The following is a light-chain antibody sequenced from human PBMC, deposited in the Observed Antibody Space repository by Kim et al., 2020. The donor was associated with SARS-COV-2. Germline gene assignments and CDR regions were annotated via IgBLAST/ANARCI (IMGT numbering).Light chain of an antibody. V-gene: IGKV1-5*03. CDR3: QHYDAYPLT. CDR2: RAS. Sequence: DIQMTQSPSNLSTSVGDRVTITCRASQSIRIYLAWYQQKPGKAPKLLIYRASRLETGVPSRFSGSGSGTEFTLTISSLQPDDSAIYYCQHYDAYPLTFGGGTKVDIK. J-gene: IGKJ4*01. CDR1: QSIRIY.